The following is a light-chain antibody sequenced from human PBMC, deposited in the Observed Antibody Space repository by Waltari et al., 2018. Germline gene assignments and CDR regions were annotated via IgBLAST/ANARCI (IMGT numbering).Light chain of an antibody. Sequence: DTQMTQSPSTLSASVGDRVTITCRASQSILTWLAWYQKKPGKAPRLLIYNAFNLESGVPGRFSGSASGTEFNLTISSLQPDDSATYYCQQYHDYSAFGQGTKLEIK. J-gene: IGKJ2*01. CDR3: QQYHDYSA. CDR2: NAF. CDR1: QSILTW. V-gene: IGKV1-5*03.